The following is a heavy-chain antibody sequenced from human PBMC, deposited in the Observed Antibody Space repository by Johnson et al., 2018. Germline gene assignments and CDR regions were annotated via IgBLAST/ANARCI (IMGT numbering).Heavy chain of an antibody. V-gene: IGHV3-15*01. CDR2: IKSKTDGGTT. CDR1: GFTFSNAW. CDR3: TTTSYRITMIVLYYYGMDV. Sequence: VQLVESGGGLVKPGGSLRLSCAASGFTFSNAWMSWVRQAPGKGLEWVGRIKSKTDGGTTDYAAPVKGRFTISRDDSKNTLYLQMNSLKTEDTAVDYCTTTSYRITMIVLYYYGMDVWGQGTTVTVSS. D-gene: IGHD3-22*01. J-gene: IGHJ6*02.